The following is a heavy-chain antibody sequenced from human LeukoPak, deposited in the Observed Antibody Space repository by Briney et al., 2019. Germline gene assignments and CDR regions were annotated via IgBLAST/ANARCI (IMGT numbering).Heavy chain of an antibody. J-gene: IGHJ5*02. V-gene: IGHV1-69*13. D-gene: IGHD3-3*01. CDR3: ARENSAITILTFGVTGWFDP. Sequence: ASVKVSCKASGYTFTGYYMHWVRQAPGQGLEWMGGIIPIFGTANYAQKFQGRVTITADESTSTAYMELSSLRSEDTAVYYCARENSAITILTFGVTGWFDPWGQGTLVTVSS. CDR1: GYTFTGYY. CDR2: IIPIFGTA.